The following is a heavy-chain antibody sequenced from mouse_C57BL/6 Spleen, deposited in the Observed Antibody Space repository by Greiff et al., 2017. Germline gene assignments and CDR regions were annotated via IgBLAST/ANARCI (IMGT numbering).Heavy chain of an antibody. V-gene: IGHV1-82*01. CDR1: GYAFSSSW. D-gene: IGHD2-2*01. CDR2: IYPGDGDT. CDR3: AVSIGYGVLLEY. Sequence: VQLQQSGPELVKPGASVKISCKASGYAFSSSWMNWVKQRPGKGLEWIGRIYPGDGDTNYNGKFKGKATLTADKSSSTAYMQLSSLTSEDSAVYFWAVSIGYGVLLEYWVQGTTLTVSS. J-gene: IGHJ2*01.